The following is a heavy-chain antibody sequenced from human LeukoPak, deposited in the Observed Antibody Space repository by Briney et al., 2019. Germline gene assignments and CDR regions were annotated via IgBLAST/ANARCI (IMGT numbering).Heavy chain of an antibody. CDR3: ARPRGAAAGTFGFDP. D-gene: IGHD6-13*01. V-gene: IGHV3-64*04. CDR1: GFTFSTYA. Sequence: GGSLRLSCSASGFTFSTYAMHWVRQAPGKGLEYVSAISRNGGRTYYADSVKGRFTISRDNSKNTLYLQMNSLRAEDTAVYYCARPRGAAAGTFGFDPWGQGTLVTVSS. CDR2: ISRNGGRT. J-gene: IGHJ5*02.